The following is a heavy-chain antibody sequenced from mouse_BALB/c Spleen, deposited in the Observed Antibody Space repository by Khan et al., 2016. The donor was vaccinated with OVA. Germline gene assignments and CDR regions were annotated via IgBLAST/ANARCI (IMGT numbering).Heavy chain of an antibody. CDR1: GFNIKDTY. J-gene: IGHJ1*01. D-gene: IGHD6-1*01. CDR3: VHPSYAPRFFEV. CDR2: IAPANGDT. Sequence: VQLKQSGAELVKPGASVRLSCTASGFNIKDTYIHWVKQRPEQGLEWIGRIAPANGDTKYDPKFQDKATITSDTSSNTSYLQLRSLTSEDTAVYYFVHPSYAPRFFEVGGAGTKVTVAS. V-gene: IGHV14-3*02.